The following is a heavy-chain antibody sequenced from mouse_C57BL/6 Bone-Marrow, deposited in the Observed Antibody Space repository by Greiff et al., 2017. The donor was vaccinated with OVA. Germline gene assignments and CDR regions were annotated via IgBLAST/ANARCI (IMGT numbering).Heavy chain of an antibody. CDR3: TTSNFITTAMDY. Sequence: EVQLQESGAELVRPGASVKLSCTASGFNIKDDYMHWVKQRPEQGLEWIGWIDPENGDTEYASKFQGKATITADTSSNTAYLQLSSLTSEDTAVYYCTTSNFITTAMDYWGQGTSVTASS. CDR1: GFNIKDDY. J-gene: IGHJ4*01. CDR2: IDPENGDT. D-gene: IGHD1-1*01. V-gene: IGHV14-4*01.